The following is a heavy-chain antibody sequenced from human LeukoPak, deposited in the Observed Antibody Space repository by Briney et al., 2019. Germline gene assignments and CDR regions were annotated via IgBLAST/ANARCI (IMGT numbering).Heavy chain of an antibody. CDR2: MNPNSGKT. J-gene: IGHJ4*01. CDR1: GYTFTTSD. CDR3: ARGRPVPAGAGTYDF. D-gene: IGHD6-13*01. V-gene: IGHV1-8*01. Sequence: ASVKVSCKASGYTFTTSDINWVRQATGQGLEWMGWMNPNSGKTGSAQKFQGRLTMTKNTSTSTAYMEVTGLRFEDTAIYYCARGRPVPAGAGTYDFWGQGTLITVSS.